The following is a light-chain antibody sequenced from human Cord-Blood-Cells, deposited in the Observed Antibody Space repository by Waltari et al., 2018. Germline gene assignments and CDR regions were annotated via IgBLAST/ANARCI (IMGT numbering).Light chain of an antibody. CDR1: QDISNY. CDR3: QQYDNLPFT. CDR2: DAS. J-gene: IGKJ3*01. V-gene: IGKV1-33*01. Sequence: DIQMTQSPSSLSAYVGDRVTITCQASQDISNYLNWYQQKPGKAPKHLIYDASNLETGVPSRFSGSGSGTDFTFTISSLQPEDIATYYCQQYDNLPFTFGPGTKVDIK.